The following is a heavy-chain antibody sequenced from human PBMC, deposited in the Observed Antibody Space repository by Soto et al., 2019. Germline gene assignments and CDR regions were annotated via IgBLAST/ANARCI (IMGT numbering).Heavy chain of an antibody. CDR1: GFTFSSYA. J-gene: IGHJ6*02. V-gene: IGHV3-23*01. Sequence: GGSLRLSCAASGFTFSSYAMSWVRQAPGKGLEWVSAISGSGGSTYYADSVKGRFTISRDNSKNTLYLQMNSLRAEDTAVYYCAKAAWWTHCSSTSCYVPNPYYYYGMDVWGQGTTVTVSS. CDR3: AKAAWWTHCSSTSCYVPNPYYYYGMDV. D-gene: IGHD2-2*01. CDR2: ISGSGGST.